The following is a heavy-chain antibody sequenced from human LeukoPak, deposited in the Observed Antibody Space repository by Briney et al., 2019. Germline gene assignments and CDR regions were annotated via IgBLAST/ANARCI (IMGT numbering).Heavy chain of an antibody. CDR1: GVSISSSYYY. D-gene: IGHD3-10*01. CDR3: ARGPWGSWSGMVRGARFDY. J-gene: IGHJ4*02. V-gene: IGHV4-39*07. Sequence: SETLSLTCAVSGVSISSSYYYWGWIRQPPGKGLEWIGNIYYSGSTYYNASLQSRVTISIDTSKNQFSLKLSSVTAADTAVYYCARGPWGSWSGMVRGARFDYWGQGTLVTVSS. CDR2: IYYSGST.